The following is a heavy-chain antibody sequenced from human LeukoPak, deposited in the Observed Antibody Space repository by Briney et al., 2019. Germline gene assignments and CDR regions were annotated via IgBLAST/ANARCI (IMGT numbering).Heavy chain of an antibody. J-gene: IGHJ5*02. D-gene: IGHD2-2*01. CDR2: ISYDGSNK. CDR3: ARDHELGCSSTSCYGWFDP. V-gene: IGHV3-30*04. CDR1: GFTFSSYA. Sequence: GGSLRLSCAASGFTFSSYAMHWVRQAPGKGLEWVAVISYDGSNKYYADSVKGRFTISRDNSKNTLYLQMNSLRAEDTAVYYCARDHELGCSSTSCYGWFDPWGQGTLVTVSS.